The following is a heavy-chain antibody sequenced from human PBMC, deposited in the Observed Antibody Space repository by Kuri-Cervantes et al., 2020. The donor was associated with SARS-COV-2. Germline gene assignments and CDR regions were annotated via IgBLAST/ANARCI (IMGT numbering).Heavy chain of an antibody. CDR1: GGSISSYY. D-gene: IGHD3-22*01. CDR2: IYYSRST. Sequence: GSLRLSCTVSGGSISSYYWSWIRQPPGKGLEWIGYIYYSRSTNYNPSLKSRVTISVDTSKNQFSLKLSSVTAADTAVYYCARSGYYSRGVTYYYMDVWDKGTTVTVSS. V-gene: IGHV4-59*01. CDR3: ARSGYYSRGVTYYYMDV. J-gene: IGHJ6*03.